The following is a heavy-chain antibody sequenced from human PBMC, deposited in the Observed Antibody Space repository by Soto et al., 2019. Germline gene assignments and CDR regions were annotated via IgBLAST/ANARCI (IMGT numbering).Heavy chain of an antibody. Sequence: QVQLVESGGGVVQPGRSLRLSCAVSGFTFSSYGMHWVRQAPGKGLEWVAVISYDGSNKYYADSVKGRFTISRDNSKNTLYLQMNSLRAEDTAVYYCTRSGHQNYFDYWGQGTLVTVSS. J-gene: IGHJ4*02. CDR2: ISYDGSNK. CDR1: GFTFSSYG. D-gene: IGHD2-15*01. V-gene: IGHV3-30*03. CDR3: TRSGHQNYFDY.